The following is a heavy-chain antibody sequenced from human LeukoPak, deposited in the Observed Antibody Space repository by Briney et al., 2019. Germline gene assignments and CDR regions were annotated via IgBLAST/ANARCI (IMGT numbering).Heavy chain of an antibody. V-gene: IGHV3-33*06. J-gene: IGHJ4*02. Sequence: PGGSLRLSCAASGFTFSSYGMHWVRQAPGKGLEWVAVIWYDGSNKYYADSVKGRFTISRDNSKNTLYLQMNSLRAEDTAVYYCAKDLRITIFGVPIDETDYWGQGTLVTVSS. D-gene: IGHD3-3*01. CDR1: GFTFSSYG. CDR3: AKDLRITIFGVPIDETDY. CDR2: IWYDGSNK.